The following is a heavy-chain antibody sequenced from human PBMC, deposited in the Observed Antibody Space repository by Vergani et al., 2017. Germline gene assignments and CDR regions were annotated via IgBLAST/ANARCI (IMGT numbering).Heavy chain of an antibody. Sequence: EVQLVQSGAEVKKPGESLKISCQISGYRFPNYWIGWVRQMPGKGLEWMGIIHPADSDTRYSPSFQGQVTISVDKSISTAYLQRSSLRASDSAMYYCARLYGRDSSGSKYFDYWGQGTLVTVSS. CDR1: GYRFPNYW. V-gene: IGHV5-51*01. CDR3: ARLYGRDSSGSKYFDY. D-gene: IGHD3-22*01. CDR2: IHPADSDT. J-gene: IGHJ4*02.